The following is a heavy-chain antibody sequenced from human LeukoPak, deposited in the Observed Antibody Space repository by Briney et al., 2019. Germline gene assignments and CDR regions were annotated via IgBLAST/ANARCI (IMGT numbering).Heavy chain of an antibody. Sequence: GGSLRLSCAASGFTFSSYAMSWVRQAPGKGLEWVSAISGSGGSTYYADSAKGRFTISRDNSKNTLYLQMNSLRAEDTAVYYCAKVQWLVRRPDYWGQGTLVTVSS. CDR2: ISGSGGST. J-gene: IGHJ4*02. V-gene: IGHV3-23*01. D-gene: IGHD6-19*01. CDR3: AKVQWLVRRPDY. CDR1: GFTFSSYA.